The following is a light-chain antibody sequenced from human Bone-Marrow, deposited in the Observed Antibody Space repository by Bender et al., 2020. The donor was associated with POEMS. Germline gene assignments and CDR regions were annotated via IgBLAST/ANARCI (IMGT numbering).Light chain of an antibody. Sequence: SYEVTQPPSVSVSPGQTASITCSGDDLGDKYVAWYQQKPGQSPVLVIYQDTKRPSGIPERFSGSNSGNTATLTISGTQAMDEANYYCQAWDTSSVIFGGGTQLTVL. CDR3: QAWDTSSVI. J-gene: IGLJ2*01. V-gene: IGLV3-1*01. CDR1: DLGDKY. CDR2: QDT.